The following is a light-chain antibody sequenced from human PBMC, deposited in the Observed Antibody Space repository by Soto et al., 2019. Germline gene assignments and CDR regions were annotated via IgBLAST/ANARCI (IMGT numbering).Light chain of an antibody. Sequence: QSALTQPPSASGSPGQSVTISCTGTSSDVGGYKYVSWYQQYPGKAPKLMIYAVSERPSGVPDRFSGSKSGNTASLTVSGLQAEDVADYYCSSYAGSNNYVFGTGTKVTV. CDR1: SSDVGGYKY. J-gene: IGLJ1*01. V-gene: IGLV2-8*01. CDR3: SSYAGSNNYV. CDR2: AVS.